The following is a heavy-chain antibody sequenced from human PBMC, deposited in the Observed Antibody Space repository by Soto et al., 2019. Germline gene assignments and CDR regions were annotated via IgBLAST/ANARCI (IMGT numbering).Heavy chain of an antibody. V-gene: IGHV3-7*03. J-gene: IGHJ3*02. CDR1: GFTFSSYW. Sequence: GGSLRLSCAASGFTFSSYWMSWVRQAPGKGLEWVANIKQDGSEKYYVDSVKGRFTISRDNAKNSLYLQMNSLRAEDTAMYYCARVGGATWGGDRGAFDIWCQVTMVTVSS. D-gene: IGHD3-16*01. CDR2: IKQDGSEK. CDR3: ARVGGATWGGDRGAFDI.